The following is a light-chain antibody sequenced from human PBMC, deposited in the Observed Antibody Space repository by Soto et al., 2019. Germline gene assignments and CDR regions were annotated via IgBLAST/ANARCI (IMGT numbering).Light chain of an antibody. CDR1: QNINSY. Sequence: DIRMTQSPSSLSASVGDRVTLTCRASQNINSYLNWYQHKPWRAPKVLVYGATNLPSGVPSRFSGSGSGTEFTFTISSLQPEDFATYYCQQNHNAPLTFCGWTRVE. CDR3: QQNHNAPLT. V-gene: IGKV1-39*01. CDR2: GAT. J-gene: IGKJ4*01.